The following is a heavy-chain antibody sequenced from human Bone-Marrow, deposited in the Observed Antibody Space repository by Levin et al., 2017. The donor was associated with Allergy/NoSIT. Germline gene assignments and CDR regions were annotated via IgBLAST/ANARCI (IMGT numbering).Heavy chain of an antibody. D-gene: IGHD3-22*01. CDR2: INPNSGGT. J-gene: IGHJ3*02. CDR1: GYTFTDYY. Sequence: ASVKVSCKASGYTFTDYYMNWVRQAPGQGLEWMGWINPNSGGTNYAQKFQGRVTMTRDTSISTAYMGLSGLRSDDTAVYYCARDPDYYDRAFDIWGQGTMVTVSS. V-gene: IGHV1-2*02. CDR3: ARDPDYYDRAFDI.